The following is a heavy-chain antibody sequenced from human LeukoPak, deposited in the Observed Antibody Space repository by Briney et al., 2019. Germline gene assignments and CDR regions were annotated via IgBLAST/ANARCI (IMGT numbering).Heavy chain of an antibody. Sequence: GGSLRLSCAASGFTFSSYGMHWVRQAPGKGLEWVALIWYDGTNKYYADSVKGRFTISRDNSKNTLYLQMNSLRAEDTAVYFCARDSDWAFDNWGQGTLVTVSS. J-gene: IGHJ4*02. V-gene: IGHV3-33*01. D-gene: IGHD2-21*02. CDR1: GFTFSSYG. CDR3: ARDSDWAFDN. CDR2: IWYDGTNK.